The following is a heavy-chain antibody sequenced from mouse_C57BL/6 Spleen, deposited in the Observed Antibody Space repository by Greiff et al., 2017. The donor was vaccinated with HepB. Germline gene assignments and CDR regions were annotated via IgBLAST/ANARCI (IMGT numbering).Heavy chain of an antibody. CDR2: IDPSDSYT. CDR1: GYTFTSYW. CDR3: ARRGSSSISVFAY. Sequence: QVQLQQPGAELVMPGASVKLSCKASGYTFTSYWMHWVKQRPGQGLEWIGEIDPSDSYTNYNQKFKGKSTLTVDKSSSTAYMQLSSLTSEDSAVYYSARRGSSSISVFAYRGAETLVTVSA. J-gene: IGHJ3*01. D-gene: IGHD2-10*02. V-gene: IGHV1-69*01.